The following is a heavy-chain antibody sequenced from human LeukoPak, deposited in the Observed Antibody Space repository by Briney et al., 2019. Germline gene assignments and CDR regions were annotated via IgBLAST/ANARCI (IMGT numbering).Heavy chain of an antibody. CDR2: INHSGST. D-gene: IGHD3-16*02. J-gene: IGHJ4*02. CDR3: ARTTYDYVSGSYRSYYFDY. CDR1: GGSFSGYY. Sequence: ASETLSLTCAVYGGSFSGYYWSWIRQPPGKGLEWIGEINHSGSTNYNPSLKSRVTISVDTSKNQFSLNLSSVTAADTAVYFCARTTYDYVSGSYRSYYFDYWGQGTLVTVSS. V-gene: IGHV4-34*01.